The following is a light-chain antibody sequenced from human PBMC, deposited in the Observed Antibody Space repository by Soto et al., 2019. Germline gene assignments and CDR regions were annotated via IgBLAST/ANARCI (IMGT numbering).Light chain of an antibody. J-gene: IGKJ4*01. CDR1: QSFSSY. CDR2: AAS. Sequence: DIQMTQSPSSLSASVGDRVTITCRASQSFSSYLNWYQQKPGKAPKLRIYAASSLQSGVPSRFSGSGSGTDFTLTISSLQPEDFATYYCQQSYSTLLTFGGGTKVEIK. V-gene: IGKV1-39*01. CDR3: QQSYSTLLT.